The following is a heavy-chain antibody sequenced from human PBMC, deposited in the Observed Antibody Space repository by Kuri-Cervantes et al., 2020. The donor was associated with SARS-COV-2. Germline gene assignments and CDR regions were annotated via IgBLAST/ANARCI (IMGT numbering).Heavy chain of an antibody. D-gene: IGHD5-18*01. CDR1: GGSFRTFI. CDR3: TKEKGNTYGFDY. J-gene: IGHJ4*02. CDR2: ISPLFGKA. Sequence: SVKVSCKTSGGSFRTFIISWVRQAPGQGLEWMGGISPLFGKANYAQKFQGRVTITADESTGTVYMEVSSLRFEDTAVYYCTKEKGNTYGFDYWGQGTLVTVSS. V-gene: IGHV1-69*13.